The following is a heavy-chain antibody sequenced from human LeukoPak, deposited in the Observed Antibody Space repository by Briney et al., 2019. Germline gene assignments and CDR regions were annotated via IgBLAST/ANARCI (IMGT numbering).Heavy chain of an antibody. V-gene: IGHV4-59*12. J-gene: IGHJ4*02. CDR3: ARNIALDY. Sequence: SETLSLTCTVSGGSINNFYWSWIRQPPGKGLEWIGYIYYSGSTNYNPSLKSRVTISLDTSKNQFSLKLSSVTAADTAVYYCARNIALDYWGQGTLVTVSS. D-gene: IGHD5-12*01. CDR1: GGSINNFY. CDR2: IYYSGST.